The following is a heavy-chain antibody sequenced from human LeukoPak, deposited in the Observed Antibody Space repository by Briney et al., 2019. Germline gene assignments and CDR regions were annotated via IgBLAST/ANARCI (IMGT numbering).Heavy chain of an antibody. CDR3: AKDAPYGGNSAPFDY. CDR1: GFTFDDYA. CDR2: ISWNSGSI. V-gene: IGHV3-9*03. Sequence: PGGSLRLSCAASGFTFDDYAMHWVRQAPGKGLEWVSGISWNSGSIGYADSVKGRFTISRDNAKNSLYLQMNSLRAKDMALYYCAKDAPYGGNSAPFDYWGQGTLVTVSS. D-gene: IGHD4-23*01. J-gene: IGHJ4*02.